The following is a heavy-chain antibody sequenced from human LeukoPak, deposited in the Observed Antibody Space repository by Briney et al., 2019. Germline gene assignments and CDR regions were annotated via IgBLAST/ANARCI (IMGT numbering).Heavy chain of an antibody. Sequence: SETLSLTCAVSGGSVSSGGYSRSWIRQPPGKGLEWIGYIFHTGNTYYNPSLRSRVIISVDRSKDQFSLKLNSVTAADTAVYYCARGPVTNLYYYYGMDVWGQGTTVTVSS. D-gene: IGHD4-17*01. V-gene: IGHV4-30-2*01. CDR3: ARGPVTNLYYYYGMDV. CDR1: GGSVSSGGYS. CDR2: IFHTGNT. J-gene: IGHJ6*02.